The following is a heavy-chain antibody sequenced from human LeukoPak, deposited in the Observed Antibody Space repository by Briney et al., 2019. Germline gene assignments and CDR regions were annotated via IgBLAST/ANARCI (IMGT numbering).Heavy chain of an antibody. CDR3: AKDLFTMVRGVTIPDY. CDR2: IRYDGSNK. V-gene: IGHV3-30*02. J-gene: IGHJ4*02. CDR1: GFTFSSYG. Sequence: PGGSLRLSCAASGFTFSSYGMHWVRQAPGKGLEWVAFIRYDGSNKYYADSVKGRFTISRDNSKNTLYLQMNSLRAEDTAVYYCAKDLFTMVRGVTIPDYWGQGTLVTVSS. D-gene: IGHD3-10*01.